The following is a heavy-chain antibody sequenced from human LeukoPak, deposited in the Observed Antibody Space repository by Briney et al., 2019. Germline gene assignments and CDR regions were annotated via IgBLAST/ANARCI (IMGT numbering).Heavy chain of an antibody. CDR3: ARDTSRVGATGFDY. J-gene: IGHJ4*02. CDR2: IYYSGST. V-gene: IGHV4-59*01. Sequence: SETLSLTCTQPRDSISSYYWSWIRQPPGKGLEWIGYIYYSGSTNYKPSLKSRVTISVDTSKNQFSLKLSSVTAADTAVYYCARDTSRVGATGFDYWGQGTLVTVSS. D-gene: IGHD1-26*01. CDR1: RDSISSYY.